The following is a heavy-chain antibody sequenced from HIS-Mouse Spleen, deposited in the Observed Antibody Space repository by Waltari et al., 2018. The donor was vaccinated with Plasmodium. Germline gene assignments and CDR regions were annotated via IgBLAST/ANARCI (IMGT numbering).Heavy chain of an antibody. CDR3: ARVLGYKAAAGTFVEYFQH. CDR1: GYTFTGYY. CDR2: TNPNSGGT. V-gene: IGHV1-2*07. J-gene: IGHJ1*01. Sequence: QVQLVQSGAEVKKPGASVKVSCKASGYTFTGYYMPWVRQAPGQGLECMGGTNPNSGGTNNAHKLQGRVTMTSDTSISTAYMELSRLRSDDTAVYYCARVLGYKAAAGTFVEYFQHWGQGTLVTVSS. D-gene: IGHD6-13*01.